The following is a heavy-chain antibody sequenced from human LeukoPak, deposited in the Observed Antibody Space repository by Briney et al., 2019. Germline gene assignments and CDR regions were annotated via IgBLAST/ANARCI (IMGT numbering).Heavy chain of an antibody. CDR1: GYSISSGYY. Sequence: SETLSLTCTVSGYSISSGYYWGWIRQPPGKGLEWIGSIYHSGSTYYNPSLKSRVTISVDTSKNQFSLKLSSVTAADTAVYYCARTRDNYYYMDVWGKGTTVTVSS. CDR3: ARTRDNYYYMDV. J-gene: IGHJ6*03. CDR2: IYHSGST. V-gene: IGHV4-38-2*02.